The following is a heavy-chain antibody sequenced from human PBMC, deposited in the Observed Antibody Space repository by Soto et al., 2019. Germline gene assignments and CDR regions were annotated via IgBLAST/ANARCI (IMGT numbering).Heavy chain of an antibody. CDR2: IYSGGST. J-gene: IGHJ4*02. CDR3: ARGLSSWYGARIDY. CDR1: GFTVSSNY. Sequence: EVQLVESGGGLVQPGGSLRLSCAASGFTVSSNYMSWVRQAPGKGLEWVSVIYSGGSTYYADSVKGRFTISRDNSKNTLYLQMNRLRAEDTAVYYCARGLSSWYGARIDYWGQGTLVTVSS. D-gene: IGHD6-13*01. V-gene: IGHV3-66*01.